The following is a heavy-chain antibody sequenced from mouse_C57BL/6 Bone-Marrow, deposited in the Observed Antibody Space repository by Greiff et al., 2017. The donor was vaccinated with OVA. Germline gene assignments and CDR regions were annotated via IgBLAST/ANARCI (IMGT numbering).Heavy chain of an antibody. J-gene: IGHJ2*01. Sequence: VQLQQSGAELVRPGASVKLSCTASGFNIKDDYMHWVKQRPEQGLEWIGWIDPENGDTEYAPKFQGKATITADTSSNTAYLQLSSLTSEDTAVYYCTTLYDFDYWGQGTTLTVSS. CDR1: GFNIKDDY. D-gene: IGHD2-3*01. CDR3: TTLYDFDY. V-gene: IGHV14-4*01. CDR2: IDPENGDT.